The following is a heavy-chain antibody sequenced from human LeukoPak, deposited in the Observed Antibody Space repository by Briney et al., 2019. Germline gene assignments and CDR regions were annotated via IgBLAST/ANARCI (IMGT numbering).Heavy chain of an antibody. CDR2: IRYDGSNK. Sequence: GGSLRLSCAASGFTFSTYWMSWVRQAPGKGLEWVAFIRYDGSNKYYADSVKGRFTISRDNSKNTLYLQMNSLRAEDTAVYYCAKVAGVAGPRPYWGQGTLVTVSS. J-gene: IGHJ4*02. CDR1: GFTFSTYW. CDR3: AKVAGVAGPRPY. D-gene: IGHD6-19*01. V-gene: IGHV3-30*02.